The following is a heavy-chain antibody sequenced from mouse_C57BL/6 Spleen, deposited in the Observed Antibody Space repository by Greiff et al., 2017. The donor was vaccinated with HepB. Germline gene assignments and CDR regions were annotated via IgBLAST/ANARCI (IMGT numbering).Heavy chain of an antibody. CDR2: IDPLTGGT. CDR1: GYTFTDYE. V-gene: IGHV1-15*01. Sequence: VQLQQSGAELVRPGASVTLSCKASGYTFTDYEMHWVKQTPVHGLEWIGAIDPLTGGTAYNQKFKGKAILTADKSSSTAYRELRSLTSEDSAVWYCTGWEGRWGQGTTLTVSS. D-gene: IGHD4-1*01. J-gene: IGHJ2*01. CDR3: TGWEGR.